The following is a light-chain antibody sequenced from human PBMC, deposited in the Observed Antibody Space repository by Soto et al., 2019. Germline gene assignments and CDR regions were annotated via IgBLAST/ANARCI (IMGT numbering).Light chain of an antibody. CDR1: SSDVGSYNL. CDR2: EGS. CDR3: CSYAGSNIYVV. Sequence: QSALTQPASVSGSPGQSITISCTGTSSDVGSYNLVSWYQQHPGKAPKLMIYEGSKRPSGVSNRFSGSKSGNTASLTISGLQAEDEADYYCCSYAGSNIYVVFGGGTKLTVL. V-gene: IGLV2-23*01. J-gene: IGLJ2*01.